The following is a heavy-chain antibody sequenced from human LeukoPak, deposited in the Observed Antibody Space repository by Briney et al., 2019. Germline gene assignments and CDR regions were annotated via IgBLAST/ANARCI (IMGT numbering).Heavy chain of an antibody. CDR3: TWSGLKIES. D-gene: IGHD3-3*01. CDR1: GFTFSSGW. CDR2: IKTETDGAPT. Sequence: GGTLRLSCAASGFTFSSGWMSWVRQAPGKGLQWVAQIKTETDGAPTDYAAPVKGRFAISRDDSKNTLFLQMSSLKTEDTALYYCTWSGLKIESWGQGTLVTVSS. J-gene: IGHJ4*02. V-gene: IGHV3-15*01.